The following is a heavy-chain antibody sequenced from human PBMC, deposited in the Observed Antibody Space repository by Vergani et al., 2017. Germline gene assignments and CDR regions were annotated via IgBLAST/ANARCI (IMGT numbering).Heavy chain of an antibody. CDR2: IYYSGST. D-gene: IGHD3-10*01. V-gene: IGHV4-30-4*08. CDR3: GYGSGSYYGIDY. J-gene: IGHJ4*02. Sequence: VQLLESGGGLVQPGGSLRLSCAASGFTFSSYAMSWVRQAPGKGLEWIGYIYYSGSTYYNPSLKSRVTISVDTSKNQFSLKLSSVTAADTAVYYCGYGSGSYYGIDYWGQGTLVTVSS. CDR1: GFTFSSYA.